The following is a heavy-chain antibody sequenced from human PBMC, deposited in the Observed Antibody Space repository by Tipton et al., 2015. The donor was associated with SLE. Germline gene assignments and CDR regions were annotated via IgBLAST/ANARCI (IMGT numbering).Heavy chain of an antibody. CDR3: ARGGGLIAARHGNYFDY. CDR1: GGSISSSSYY. Sequence: TLSLTCTVSGGSISSSSYYWGWIRQPPGKGLEWIGSIYYSGRTYYNPSLKSRVTISVDTSKNQFSLELSSVTAADTAVYYCARGGGLIAARHGNYFDYWGQGTLVTVSS. CDR2: IYYSGRT. D-gene: IGHD6-6*01. J-gene: IGHJ4*02. V-gene: IGHV4-39*07.